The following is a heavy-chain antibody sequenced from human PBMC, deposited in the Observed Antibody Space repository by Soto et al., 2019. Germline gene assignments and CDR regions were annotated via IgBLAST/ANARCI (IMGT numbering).Heavy chain of an antibody. D-gene: IGHD3-16*01. J-gene: IGHJ4*02. V-gene: IGHV4-59*01. CDR3: ARGATYGPLIYFDL. CDR1: GGSIGVYF. Sequence: QVRLQESGPGLVKPSETLSLTCTVSGGSIGVYFWSWIRQSPGKGLEWLGYFYYSGSTSYNPPLKSRATISMDTSRNQFSLNLISATAADTAVYYCARGATYGPLIYFDLWGQGTLVTVSS. CDR2: FYYSGST.